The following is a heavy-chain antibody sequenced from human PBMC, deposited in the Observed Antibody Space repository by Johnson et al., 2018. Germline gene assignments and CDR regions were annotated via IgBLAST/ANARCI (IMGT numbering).Heavy chain of an antibody. D-gene: IGHD3-3*01. CDR3: ARVGLSDYDFGSGRIDYYYMYV. CDR2: IIPIFGTA. CDR1: GGTFSSYA. J-gene: IGHJ6*03. Sequence: QVQLVESGAEVKKPGSSVKVSCKASGGTFSSYAISWVRQAPGQGLEWMGGIIPIFGTANYAQKFQGRVTITADESTSTAYMELSSLRSDDTAVYYCARVGLSDYDFGSGRIDYYYMYVWGKGTTVTVSS. V-gene: IGHV1-69*01.